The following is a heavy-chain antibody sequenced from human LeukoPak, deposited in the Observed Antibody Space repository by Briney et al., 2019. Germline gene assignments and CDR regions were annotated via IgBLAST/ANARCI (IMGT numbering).Heavy chain of an antibody. V-gene: IGHV3-21*01. CDR1: RFTFSVYS. D-gene: IGHD4-17*01. J-gene: IGHJ4*02. Sequence: PGGSLRLSCAASRFTFSVYSMNWVRQAPGKGLEWVSSITSSSSYIYYADSVKGRFTISRDNAKNSLYLQMNSLRAEDTAVYYCARDFDYGDYGYWGQGTLVTVSS. CDR2: ITSSSSYI. CDR3: ARDFDYGDYGY.